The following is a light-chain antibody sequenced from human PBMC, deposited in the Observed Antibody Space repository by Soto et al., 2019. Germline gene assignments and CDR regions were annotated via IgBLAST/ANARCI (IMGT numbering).Light chain of an antibody. Sequence: DXPLTHAASTLSVSVGDTVTTPCRASQSIRSWLAWFQQKPGKAPKLLIYDASTWERGVPSRFSGSGSGTEFTLTISSLQPDDFSTYYCQQYISYRTFGQGTKVDIK. CDR3: QQYISYRT. CDR1: QSIRSW. V-gene: IGKV1-5*01. CDR2: DAS. J-gene: IGKJ1*01.